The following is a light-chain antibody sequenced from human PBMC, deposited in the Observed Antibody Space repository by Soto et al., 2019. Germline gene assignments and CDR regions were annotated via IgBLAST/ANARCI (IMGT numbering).Light chain of an antibody. V-gene: IGKV1-6*01. Sequence: AIQMTQSPSSLSASVGDRVTITCRASQGIRNDLGWYQQKPGKAPKLLIYAASSLQSGVPLRFSGSGSGTDFALTISSLQPEDFATYYCLHNYNYPRTFGQGTKVEIK. CDR2: AAS. CDR3: LHNYNYPRT. CDR1: QGIRND. J-gene: IGKJ1*01.